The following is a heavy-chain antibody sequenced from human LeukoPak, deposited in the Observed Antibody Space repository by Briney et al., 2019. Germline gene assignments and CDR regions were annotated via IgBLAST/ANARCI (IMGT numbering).Heavy chain of an antibody. D-gene: IGHD2-15*01. V-gene: IGHV3-43*01. CDR2: ISWDGGST. J-gene: IGHJ6*03. CDR3: ARVQISWYSYYYVDV. CDR1: GFTFDDYT. Sequence: GGSLRLSCAASGFTFDDYTMHWVRQAPGKGLEWVSLISWDGGSTYYADSVKGRFTISRDNAKNSLYLQMNSLRAEDTAVYYCARVQISWYSYYYVDVWGKGTTVTVSS.